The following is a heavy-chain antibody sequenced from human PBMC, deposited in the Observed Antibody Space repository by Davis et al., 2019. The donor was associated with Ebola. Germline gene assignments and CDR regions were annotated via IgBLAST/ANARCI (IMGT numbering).Heavy chain of an antibody. CDR1: GGSISSGGYY. Sequence: SETLSLTCTVSGGSISSGGYYWTWIRQHPGKGLEWIGNIYYSGSAFYNPSLESRVTISVDTSKNQFSLKLSSVTAADTAVYYCARGVGQLGTKFDPWGQGTLVTVSS. CDR2: IYYSGSA. V-gene: IGHV4-31*03. CDR3: ARGVGQLGTKFDP. J-gene: IGHJ5*02. D-gene: IGHD6-6*01.